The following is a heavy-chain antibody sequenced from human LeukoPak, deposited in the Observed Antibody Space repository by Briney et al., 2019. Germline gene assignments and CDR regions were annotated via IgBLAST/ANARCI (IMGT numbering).Heavy chain of an antibody. J-gene: IGHJ2*01. D-gene: IGHD7-27*01. CDR3: ARDLAAGEHFYFDL. Sequence: GRSLRLSCAASGFTFSSYGMHWVRQAPGKGLEWVAVIWYDGSNKYYADSVKGRFTVSRDNSKNTLYLQMNSLRAEDTAVYYCARDLAAGEHFYFDLWGRGALVTVSS. CDR2: IWYDGSNK. CDR1: GFTFSSYG. V-gene: IGHV3-33*01.